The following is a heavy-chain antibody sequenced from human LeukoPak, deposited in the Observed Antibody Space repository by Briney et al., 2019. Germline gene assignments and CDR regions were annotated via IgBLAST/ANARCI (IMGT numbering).Heavy chain of an antibody. Sequence: PGTSLRLSCAASGFTFKNYAMHWARQAPGKGLEWVAVISYDADTYFYADSVRGRFIISRDNSKNTLFLQLTSLTTDDTAVYYCARALFDLLSPYPSFYFDFGGQGTLVTVSS. CDR3: ARALFDLLSPYPSFYFDF. D-gene: IGHD3-16*01. V-gene: IGHV3-30*01. CDR2: ISYDADTY. CDR1: GFTFKNYA. J-gene: IGHJ4*02.